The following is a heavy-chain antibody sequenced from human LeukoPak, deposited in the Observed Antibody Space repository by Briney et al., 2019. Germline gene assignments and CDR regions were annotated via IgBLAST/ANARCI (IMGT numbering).Heavy chain of an antibody. CDR3: ASGCPITIFGVVIGRCEEFQH. V-gene: IGHV1-2*02. CDR1: GYTFTGYY. D-gene: IGHD3-3*01. J-gene: IGHJ1*01. CDR2: INPNSGDT. Sequence: ASVKVSCKASGYTFTGYYMHWVRQAPGQGPEWMGWINPNSGDTNYAQKFQGRVTMTRNTSISTAYMELSRLRYDDAAVYYCASGCPITIFGVVIGRCEEFQHWGQGTLVTVSS.